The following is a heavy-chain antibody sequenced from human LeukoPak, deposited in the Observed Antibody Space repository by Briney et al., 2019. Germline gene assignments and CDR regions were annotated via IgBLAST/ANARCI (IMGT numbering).Heavy chain of an antibody. CDR3: ARGYCSGGSCYSYYYYNYMDV. V-gene: IGHV4-39*07. CDR2: ISYSGST. D-gene: IGHD2-15*01. J-gene: IGHJ6*03. Sequence: SETLSLTCTVSGGSISSSSYYWGWIRQPPGKGLEGIGSISYSGSTYYNPSLKSRVTISVDTSKNQFSLKLSSVTAADTAVYYCARGYCSGGSCYSYYYYNYMDVWGKGTTVTVSS. CDR1: GGSISSSSYY.